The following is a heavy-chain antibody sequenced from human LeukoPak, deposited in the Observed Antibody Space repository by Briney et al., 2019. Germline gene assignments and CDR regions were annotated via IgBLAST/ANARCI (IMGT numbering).Heavy chain of an antibody. CDR3: TRGRDTTGYFVY. CDR2: IDTNTGNP. Sequence: AASVTASFTASGYTFTNYTINWVRLAPGQGLEWMGWIDTNTGNPTYVQGFTGRFVFSLDTSVTTTYLQISSLKAEDTAVYYCTRGRDTTGYFVYWGQGTLVTVSS. CDR1: GYTFTNYT. D-gene: IGHD3-22*01. J-gene: IGHJ4*02. V-gene: IGHV7-4-1*02.